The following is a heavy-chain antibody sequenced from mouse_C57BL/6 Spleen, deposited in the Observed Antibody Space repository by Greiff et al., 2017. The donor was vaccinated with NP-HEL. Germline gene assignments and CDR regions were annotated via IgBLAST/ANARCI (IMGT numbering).Heavy chain of an antibody. CDR3: ARGGGSGYFDV. CDR1: GFTFSDYY. CDR2: INYDGSST. D-gene: IGHD3-1*01. Sequence: DVKLVESEGGLVQPGSSMKLSCTASGFTFSDYYMAWVRQVPEKGLEWVANINYDGSSTYYLDSLKSRFIISRDNAKNILYLQMSSLKSEDTATYYCARGGGSGYFDVWGTGTTVTVSS. J-gene: IGHJ1*03. V-gene: IGHV5-16*01.